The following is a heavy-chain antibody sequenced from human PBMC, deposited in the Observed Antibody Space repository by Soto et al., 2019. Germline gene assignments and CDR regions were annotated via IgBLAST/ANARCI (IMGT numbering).Heavy chain of an antibody. Sequence: SVKVSCKASGGTFSNHAISWVRQAPGQGLEWVGGIIPMFPTADYAQRFQGRVTITADDSTTTVYMELSGLRSEDTAMYYCARDDATYCGGDCYRCFYYGMDVWGQGTTVTVSS. J-gene: IGHJ6*02. D-gene: IGHD2-21*02. CDR2: IIPMFPTA. V-gene: IGHV1-69*13. CDR1: GGTFSNHA. CDR3: ARDDATYCGGDCYRCFYYGMDV.